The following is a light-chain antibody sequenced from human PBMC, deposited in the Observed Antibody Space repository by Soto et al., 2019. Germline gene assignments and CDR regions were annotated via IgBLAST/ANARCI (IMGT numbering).Light chain of an antibody. V-gene: IGLV1-40*01. CDR1: SSNIGAGYD. Sequence: QSVLTQPPSVSGAPGQRVSISCTGSSSNIGAGYDVHWYQHLPGTAPKLRIYANTNPPSGVPVRFSGSKSGTSASLAITGLQAEDEADYYCQSYDSSRSPLYVFGTGTKVTVL. CDR2: ANT. CDR3: QSYDSSRSPLYV. J-gene: IGLJ1*01.